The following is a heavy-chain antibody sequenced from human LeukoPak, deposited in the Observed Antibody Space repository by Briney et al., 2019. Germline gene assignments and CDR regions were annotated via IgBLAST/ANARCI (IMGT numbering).Heavy chain of an antibody. CDR1: GFIFSNYA. J-gene: IGHJ4*02. D-gene: IGHD6-13*01. CDR2: ISSNGGNT. Sequence: GGSLRLSCSVSGFIFSNYAMHWVRQAPGKGLEYVSGISSNGGNTYHVDSMKGRFTISRDNSKNTLYLQMSSLRAEDTAVYYCVKLSSRVSQTIDYWGQGTLVTVSS. V-gene: IGHV3-64D*09. CDR3: VKLSSRVSQTIDY.